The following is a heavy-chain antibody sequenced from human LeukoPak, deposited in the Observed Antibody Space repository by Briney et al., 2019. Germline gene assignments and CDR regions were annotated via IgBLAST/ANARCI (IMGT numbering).Heavy chain of an antibody. Sequence: GGSLRLSCAASGFIFSARAMTWVRKAPGKGLEWVSYITASGDSTHYADSVKGRFIISRDSTKNTLCLQMNSLRAEDTAVYYCAKDRYDTSVWPYYYAMDVWGQGTTVTVSS. D-gene: IGHD3-22*01. CDR1: GFIFSARA. CDR3: AKDRYDTSVWPYYYAMDV. J-gene: IGHJ6*02. V-gene: IGHV3-23*01. CDR2: ITASGDST.